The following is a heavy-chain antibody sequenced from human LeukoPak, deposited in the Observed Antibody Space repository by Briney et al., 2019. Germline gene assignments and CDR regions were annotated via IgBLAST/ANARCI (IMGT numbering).Heavy chain of an antibody. CDR2: IIPMFGTA. D-gene: IGHD6-6*01. Sequence: SVKVSCKASGGTFSSYAIIWVRQAPGQGLEWMGGIIPMFGTANYAQKFQGRVTITADESTSTAYMELSSLRSEDTAVYYCARGQLDYYFDYWGQGSLVTVSS. V-gene: IGHV1-69*01. CDR3: ARGQLDYYFDY. CDR1: GGTFSSYA. J-gene: IGHJ4*02.